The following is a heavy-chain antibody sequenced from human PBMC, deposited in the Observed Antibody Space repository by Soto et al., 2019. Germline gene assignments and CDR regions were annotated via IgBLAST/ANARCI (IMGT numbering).Heavy chain of an antibody. D-gene: IGHD3-10*01. CDR2: IYHSGST. Sequence: QVQLQQWGTGLLKPSETLSLTCAVSGVSFSAYYWTWIRQSPGKGLEWIGEIYHSGSTNYMPSLRSRVSISVDTSKNQFSLKLNSVTAADTAVYYCARSVGGGAPYWGQGTLVTVSS. J-gene: IGHJ4*02. CDR1: GVSFSAYY. V-gene: IGHV4-34*02. CDR3: ARSVGGGAPY.